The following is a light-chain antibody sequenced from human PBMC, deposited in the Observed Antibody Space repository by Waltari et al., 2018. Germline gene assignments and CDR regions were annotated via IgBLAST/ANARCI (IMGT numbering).Light chain of an antibody. CDR1: SLRSYS. CDR2: GKT. CDR3: NSRDSSGNHLVV. V-gene: IGLV3-19*01. J-gene: IGLJ2*01. Sequence: SSELTQDPAVSVALGQTVRITCHGDSLRSYSASWYQQKPGQAPVLVIYGKTNRPSGIPDRFSGSSSGNTASLTITGAQAEDEADYYCNSRDSSGNHLVVFGGGTKLTVL.